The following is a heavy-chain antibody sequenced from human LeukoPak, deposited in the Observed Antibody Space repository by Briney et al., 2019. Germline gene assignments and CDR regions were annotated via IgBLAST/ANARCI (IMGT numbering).Heavy chain of an antibody. CDR3: ARDFDHIKYXDILTGYYNREVDYSDY. J-gene: IGHJ4*02. CDR1: GFTFSSYS. Sequence: GGSLRLSCAASGFTFSSYSMNWVRQAPGKGLEWVSSISSSSSYIYYADSVKGRFTISRDNAKNSLYLQMNSLKAEDTAVYYCARDFDHIKYXDILTGYYNREVDYSDYWGQGTLVTVSS. V-gene: IGHV3-21*01. D-gene: IGHD3-9*01. CDR2: ISSSSSYI.